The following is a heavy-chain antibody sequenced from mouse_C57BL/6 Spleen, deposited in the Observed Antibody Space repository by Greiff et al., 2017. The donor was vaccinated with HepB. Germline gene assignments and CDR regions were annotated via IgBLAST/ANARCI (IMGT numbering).Heavy chain of an antibody. D-gene: IGHD2-12*01. J-gene: IGHJ2*01. Sequence: VMLVESGPGLVQPSQSLSITCTVSGFSLTSYGVHWVRQSPGKGLEWLGVIWSGGSTDYNAAFISRLSISKDNSKSQVFFKMNSLQADDTAIYYCARNSDYYSFYYFDYWGQGTTLTVSS. CDR3: ARNSDYYSFYYFDY. CDR2: IWSGGST. CDR1: GFSLTSYG. V-gene: IGHV2-2*01.